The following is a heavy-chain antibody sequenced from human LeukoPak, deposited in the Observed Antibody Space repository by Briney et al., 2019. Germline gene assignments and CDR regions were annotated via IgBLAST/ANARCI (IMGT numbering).Heavy chain of an antibody. CDR3: ARAGFALAPHRGTPFDY. Sequence: PSETLSLTCAVYGGSFSGYYWSWLRQPPGKGLEWIGEINHSGSTNYSPSLKSRVTISVNTSKNQFSLKLTSVTAADTAVYYCARAGFALAPHRGTPFDYWGQGTLVTVSS. D-gene: IGHD6-6*01. CDR1: GGSFSGYY. CDR2: INHSGST. V-gene: IGHV4-34*01. J-gene: IGHJ4*02.